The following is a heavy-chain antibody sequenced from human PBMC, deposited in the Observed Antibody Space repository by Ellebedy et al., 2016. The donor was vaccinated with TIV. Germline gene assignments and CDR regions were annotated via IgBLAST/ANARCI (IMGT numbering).Heavy chain of an antibody. V-gene: IGHV4-28*01. CDR2: IYYSGST. J-gene: IGHJ2*01. Sequence: SETLSLTXAVSGYSISSSNWWGWIRQPPGKGLEWIGYIYYSGSTYYNPSLKSRVTMSVDTSKNQFSLKLSSVTAVDTAVYYCARIHVRGPRYFDRWGRGTLVTVSS. CDR3: ARIHVRGPRYFDR. CDR1: GYSISSSNW. D-gene: IGHD3-3*01.